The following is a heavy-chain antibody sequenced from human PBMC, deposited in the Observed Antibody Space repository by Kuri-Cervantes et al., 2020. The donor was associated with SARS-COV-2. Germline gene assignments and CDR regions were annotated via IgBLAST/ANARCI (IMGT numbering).Heavy chain of an antibody. CDR2: IYYSGNT. Sequence: SETLSLTCTVSGGSISSGDYYWSWIRQPPGKGLEWIGYIYYSGNTYYNPSPKSRVTISVDTSKNQFSLKLSSVTAADTAVYYCARVVSRTIFGVVKPDAFDIWGQGTMVTVSS. V-gene: IGHV4-30-4*08. J-gene: IGHJ3*02. CDR1: GGSISSGDYY. D-gene: IGHD3-3*01. CDR3: ARVVSRTIFGVVKPDAFDI.